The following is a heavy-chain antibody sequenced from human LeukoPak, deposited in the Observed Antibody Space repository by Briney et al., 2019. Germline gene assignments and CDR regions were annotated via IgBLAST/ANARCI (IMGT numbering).Heavy chain of an antibody. V-gene: IGHV2-5*02. Sequence: SGPTLVNPTQTLTLTCTFSGFSLTTNGVGVGWIRQPPGKALEWLALIYWDDVKRYSPSLQSRLTITKDTSKNQVVLTMTNMDPVDTATYYCAATPYCSGGRCYRSWFDPWGQGTLVTVSS. CDR2: IYWDDVK. J-gene: IGHJ5*02. CDR1: GFSLTTNGVG. D-gene: IGHD2-15*01. CDR3: AATPYCSGGRCYRSWFDP.